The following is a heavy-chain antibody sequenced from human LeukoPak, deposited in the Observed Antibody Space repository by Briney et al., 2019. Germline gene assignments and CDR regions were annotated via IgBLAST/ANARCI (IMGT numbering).Heavy chain of an antibody. CDR2: MNPNSGNT. J-gene: IGHJ4*02. CDR1: GHTFTSYD. V-gene: IGHV1-8*01. D-gene: IGHD1-26*01. Sequence: GASVKVSCKASGHTFTSYDINWVRQATGQGLEWMGWMNPNSGNTGYAQKFQGRVTITADESTSTAYMELSSLRSEDTAVYYCARDSGSYFTAFDYWGQGTLVTVSS. CDR3: ARDSGSYFTAFDY.